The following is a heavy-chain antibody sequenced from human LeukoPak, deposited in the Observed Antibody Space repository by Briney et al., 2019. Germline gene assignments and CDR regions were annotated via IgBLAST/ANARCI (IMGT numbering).Heavy chain of an antibody. D-gene: IGHD3-9*01. CDR1: GGSVSSGGYY. CDR2: IYYSDS. CDR3: ARGVLTGYYGDFDY. V-gene: IGHV4-31*03. Sequence: SETLSLTCTVSGGSVSSGGYYWSWIRQPPGKGLEWLGYIYYSDSYYNPSLKSRVTISVDTSKNQFSLNLNSVTAADTAVYYCARGVLTGYYGDFDYWGQGTLVTVSS. J-gene: IGHJ4*02.